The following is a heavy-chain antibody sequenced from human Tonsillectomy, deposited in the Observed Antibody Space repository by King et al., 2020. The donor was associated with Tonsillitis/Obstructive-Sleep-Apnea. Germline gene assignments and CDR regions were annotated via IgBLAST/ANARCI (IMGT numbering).Heavy chain of an antibody. CDR1: GGSFSGYY. J-gene: IGHJ6*02. D-gene: IGHD6-13*01. V-gene: IGHV4-34*01. Sequence: VQLQQWGAGLLKPSETLSLTCAVYGGSFSGYYWSWIRQPPGKGLEWIGEINHSGSTNYSPSLKSRVTISVDTSKNQFSLKLSSVTAADTAVYYCASPAAVGYGYYDMDVWGQGTTVTVSS. CDR2: INHSGST. CDR3: ASPAAVGYGYYDMDV.